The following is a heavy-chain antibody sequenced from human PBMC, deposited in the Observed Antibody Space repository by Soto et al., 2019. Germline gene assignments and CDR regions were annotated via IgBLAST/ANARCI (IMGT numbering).Heavy chain of an antibody. J-gene: IGHJ3*02. Sequence: GGSLRLSCAVYGSTFSNYGMHWVRQAPGKGLEWVALISDDGTNKYFVDSVKGRFTISRDTSKNMLYLQMNRLRAEDTAVYYCAKDYLGSSKAFDIWGRGTVVTVSS. CDR2: ISDDGTNK. D-gene: IGHD2-2*01. CDR3: AKDYLGSSKAFDI. V-gene: IGHV3-30*18. CDR1: GSTFSNYG.